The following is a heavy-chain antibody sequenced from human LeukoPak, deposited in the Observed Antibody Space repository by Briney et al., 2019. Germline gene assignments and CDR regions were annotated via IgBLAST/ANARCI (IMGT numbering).Heavy chain of an antibody. Sequence: GGSLRLSCAASGFTFSDYAMTWIRQTPGKGLEWVSTISGSGISTYFADSVKGRFTISRDNSRNTLLLQMNSLRAEDTALFYCAKGDNNILTGYYNSFDSWGQGTLVTVSS. J-gene: IGHJ4*02. CDR3: AKGDNNILTGYYNSFDS. CDR1: GFTFSDYA. D-gene: IGHD3-9*01. V-gene: IGHV3-23*01. CDR2: ISGSGIST.